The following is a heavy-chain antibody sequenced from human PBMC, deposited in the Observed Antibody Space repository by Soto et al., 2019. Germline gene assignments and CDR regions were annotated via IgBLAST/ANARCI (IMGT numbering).Heavy chain of an antibody. CDR2: LYSGGST. CDR3: ARDRPGDEGDAFDI. V-gene: IGHV3-53*02. J-gene: IGHJ3*02. CDR1: VLIVSTNY. D-gene: IGHD3-10*01. Sequence: EVQLVETGGGLIQPGGSLRLSCAASVLIVSTNYMNWVRRAPGKGLEWVSVLYSGGSTHYAGSVKGRFIISRDNSKNTLYLQMNSLRAEDTAVYYCARDRPGDEGDAFDIWGHGTLVTVSS.